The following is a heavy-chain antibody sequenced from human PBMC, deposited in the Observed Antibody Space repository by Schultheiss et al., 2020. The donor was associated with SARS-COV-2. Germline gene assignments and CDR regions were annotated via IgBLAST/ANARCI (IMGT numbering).Heavy chain of an antibody. D-gene: IGHD3-16*01. V-gene: IGHV3-30-3*01. Sequence: GGSLRLSCAASGFTFSSYAMHWVRQAPGKGLEWVAVISYDGSNKYYADSVKGRFTISRDNSKNTLYLQMNSLRAEDTAVYYCARGTTYYDYIWGSLGYYYGMDVWGQGTTVTVSS. CDR1: GFTFSSYA. CDR3: ARGTTYYDYIWGSLGYYYGMDV. CDR2: ISYDGSNK. J-gene: IGHJ6*02.